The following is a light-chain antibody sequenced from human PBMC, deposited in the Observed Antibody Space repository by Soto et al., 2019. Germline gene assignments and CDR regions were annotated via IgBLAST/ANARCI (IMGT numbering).Light chain of an antibody. CDR3: RTRGAGIGVV. Sequence: QLVLTQSPSASASLGASVKLTCTLSSGHSNYAIAWHQQQPEKGPRYLMRLNSDGSHSKGDGIPDRFSGSSSGAERYLTIPSLQSEDEADYYCRTRGAGIGVVFGGGTKLTVL. CDR2: LNSDGSH. CDR1: SGHSNYA. J-gene: IGLJ2*01. V-gene: IGLV4-69*01.